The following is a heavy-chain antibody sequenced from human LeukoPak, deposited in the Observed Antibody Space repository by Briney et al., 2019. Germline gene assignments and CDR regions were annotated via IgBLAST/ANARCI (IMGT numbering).Heavy chain of an antibody. J-gene: IGHJ5*02. CDR2: INPSSGGT. CDR3: ARAYEYCSGGSCYSWFDP. Sequence: ASVKVSCKASGYTFTGYYMHWVRQAPGQGLEWMGWINPSSGGTNYAQKFQGRVTMTRDTSISTAYMELSRLRSDDTAVYYCARAYEYCSGGSCYSWFDPWGQGTLVTVSS. D-gene: IGHD2-15*01. CDR1: GYTFTGYY. V-gene: IGHV1-2*02.